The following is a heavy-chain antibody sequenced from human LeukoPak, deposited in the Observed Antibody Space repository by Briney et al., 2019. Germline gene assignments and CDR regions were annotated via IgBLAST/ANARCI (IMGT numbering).Heavy chain of an antibody. CDR1: GFTFSSHH. V-gene: IGHV3-7*03. CDR3: VRVVTTSSGWYHFDN. Sequence: PGGSLRLSCVASGFTFSSHHMNWVRQTPGKGLGSVATIKPDGSEKYYVDSVKGRFTISRDDSKNSLYLQLNSLKTEDTAVYYCVRVVTTSSGWYHFDNWGQGTLVTVSS. J-gene: IGHJ4*02. D-gene: IGHD6-13*01. CDR2: IKPDGSEK.